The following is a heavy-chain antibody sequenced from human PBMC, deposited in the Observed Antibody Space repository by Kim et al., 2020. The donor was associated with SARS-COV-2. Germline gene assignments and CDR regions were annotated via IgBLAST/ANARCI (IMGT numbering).Heavy chain of an antibody. Sequence: GGSLRLSCAASGFTFSTYWMTWVRQASGKGLEWVGRIRSKANSYATAYAASVKGRFTISRDDSKSTAYLQMNSLKTEDTAVYYCTSVPGTTLAFWDAFD. V-gene: IGHV3-73*01. D-gene: IGHD1-1*01. CDR2: IRSKANSYAT. CDR3: TSVPGTTLAFWDAFD. J-gene: IGHJ3*02. CDR1: GFTFSTYW.